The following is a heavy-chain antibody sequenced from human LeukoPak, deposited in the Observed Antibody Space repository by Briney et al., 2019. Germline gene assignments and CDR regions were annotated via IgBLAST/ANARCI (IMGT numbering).Heavy chain of an antibody. Sequence: ASVKVSCKASGYTSTSYDITWVRQATGQGLEWMGWMNPNTGNTGYAQKFQGRVTMTRNTSISTAYLELRSLRSDDTAVYYCASLAGSGYYGDGFDIWGQGTMVTVSS. J-gene: IGHJ3*02. D-gene: IGHD5-18*01. CDR2: MNPNTGNT. V-gene: IGHV1-8*01. CDR1: GYTSTSYD. CDR3: ASLAGSGYYGDGFDI.